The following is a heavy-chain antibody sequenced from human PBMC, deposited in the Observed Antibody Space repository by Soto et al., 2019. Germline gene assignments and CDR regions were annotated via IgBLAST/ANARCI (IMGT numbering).Heavy chain of an antibody. D-gene: IGHD6-13*01. J-gene: IGHJ1*01. V-gene: IGHV1-8*01. CDR3: ARDRYSSPTY. CDR1: GYNFTNYD. Sequence: GASVKVSCKASGYNFTNYDINWVRQAPGQGLEWMAWMNPSSGVTKFSQKFQGSVTMTRDTPASTAYMELSSLRSEDTAVYYCARDRYSSPTYWGQRTPVTVSS. CDR2: MNPSSGVT.